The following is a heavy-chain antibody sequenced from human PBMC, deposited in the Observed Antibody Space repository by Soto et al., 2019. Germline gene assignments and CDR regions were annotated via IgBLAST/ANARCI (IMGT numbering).Heavy chain of an antibody. V-gene: IGHV1-18*01. CDR2: ISAYNGNT. D-gene: IGHD3-10*01. J-gene: IGHJ5*02. Sequence: ASVKVSCKASGYTFTSYGISWVRQAPGQGLEWMGWISAYNGNTNYAQKLQGRVTMTTDTSTSTAYMELRSLRSDDTAVYYCARGPMVRGVLNWFYPWGQGTLVTVSS. CDR1: GYTFTSYG. CDR3: ARGPMVRGVLNWFYP.